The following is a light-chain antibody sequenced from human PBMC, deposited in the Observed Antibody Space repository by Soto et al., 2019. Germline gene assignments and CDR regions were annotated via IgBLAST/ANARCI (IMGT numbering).Light chain of an antibody. Sequence: EIVLTQSPATLSLSPEERATLSCRASQSVSSYLAWYQQKPGQAPRLLIYDASNRATGIPARFSGSGSGTDFPLTISSLEPEDFAVYYCQQRSNWPLTFGGGTKVEIK. J-gene: IGKJ4*01. CDR2: DAS. CDR3: QQRSNWPLT. V-gene: IGKV3-11*01. CDR1: QSVSSY.